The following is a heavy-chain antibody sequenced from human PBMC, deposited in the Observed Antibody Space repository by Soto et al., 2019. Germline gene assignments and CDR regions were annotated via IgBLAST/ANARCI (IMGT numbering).Heavy chain of an antibody. CDR1: GYTFTTYG. Sequence: GASVKVSCKTYGYTFTTYGINWVRQAPGQGLEWMGWINPNSGGTNYAQKFQGRVTMTRDTSISTAYMELSRLRSDDTAVYYCARGGRGYYYDSSGYFHRYYYYYYGMDVWGQGTTVTVYS. CDR2: INPNSGGT. J-gene: IGHJ6*02. D-gene: IGHD3-22*01. CDR3: ARGGRGYYYDSSGYFHRYYYYYYGMDV. V-gene: IGHV1-2*02.